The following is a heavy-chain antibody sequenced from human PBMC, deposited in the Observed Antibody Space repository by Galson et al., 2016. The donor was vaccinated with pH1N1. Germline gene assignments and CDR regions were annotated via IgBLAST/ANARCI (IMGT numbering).Heavy chain of an antibody. D-gene: IGHD4-17*01. Sequence: QSGAEVKKPGESLKISCQGSGNTFSTSWIGWVRQMPGKGLEWMGIISLGGSYIRYRPSFQGQVSISADKSINTVSLQWGSLRASDTAMYYCARQNDYGDYRGNAFDIWGQGTMVTVSS. V-gene: IGHV5-51*01. CDR1: GNTFSTSW. J-gene: IGHJ3*02. CDR3: ARQNDYGDYRGNAFDI. CDR2: ISLGGSYI.